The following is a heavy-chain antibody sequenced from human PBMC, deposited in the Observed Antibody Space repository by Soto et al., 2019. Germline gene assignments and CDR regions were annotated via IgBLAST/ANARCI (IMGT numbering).Heavy chain of an antibody. CDR1: GYTFTSYG. Sequence: QVQLVQSGAEVKKPGASVKVSCKASGYTFTSYGISWVRQAPGQGLEWMGWISAYNGNTNYAQKLQGRVTMTTDTSTSTAYMELRSLRSDDTAVYYCARVPPSVLRYFAWLPHFFDYWGQGTLVTVSS. CDR3: ARVPPSVLRYFAWLPHFFDY. V-gene: IGHV1-18*01. CDR2: ISAYNGNT. J-gene: IGHJ4*02. D-gene: IGHD3-9*01.